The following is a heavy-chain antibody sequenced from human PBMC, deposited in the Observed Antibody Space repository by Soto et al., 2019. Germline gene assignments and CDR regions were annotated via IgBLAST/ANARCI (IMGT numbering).Heavy chain of an antibody. D-gene: IGHD3-3*01. CDR1: GFTFSNYG. CDR2: ISNDGNDE. CDR3: AKDITNGRNHLGAEY. Sequence: QVQVVESGGGVVQPGRSLRLSCEASGFTFSNYGMHWVRQAPGKGLEWVAVISNDGNDEYYIDSVKGRFTISRDNSKNTLYLQMNTLNTEDTAMYYCAKDITNGRNHLGAEYWGRGTLVTVSS. J-gene: IGHJ4*02. V-gene: IGHV3-30*18.